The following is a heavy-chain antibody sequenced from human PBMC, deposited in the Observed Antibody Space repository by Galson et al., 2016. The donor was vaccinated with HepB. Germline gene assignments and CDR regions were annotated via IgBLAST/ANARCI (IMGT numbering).Heavy chain of an antibody. CDR3: ARSNGRKFNRRAFDI. J-gene: IGHJ3*02. Sequence: SETLSLTCGVSGGSISSSTNAWAWIRQPPGKGLEWIATIYDIGSPYYNPSLKSRVTISVDTSERQCSLKLTSVIAADTAMYFCARSNGRKFNRRAFDIWGQGTMVTVSS. CDR1: GGSISSSTNA. D-gene: IGHD2-8*01. CDR2: IYDIGSP. V-gene: IGHV4-39*01.